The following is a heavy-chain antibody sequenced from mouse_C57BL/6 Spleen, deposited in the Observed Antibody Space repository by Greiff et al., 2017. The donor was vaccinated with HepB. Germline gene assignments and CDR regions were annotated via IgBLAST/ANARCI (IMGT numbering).Heavy chain of an antibody. D-gene: IGHD3-3*01. Sequence: QVQLQQSGAELVKPGASVKLSCKASGYTFTEYTIHWVKQRSGQGLEWIGWFYTGSGSIKYNEKFKDKATLTADKSSSTVYMERSRSTSEDSAVYFCARHEGGDSWFAYWGQGTLVTVSA. J-gene: IGHJ3*01. CDR3: ARHEGGDSWFAY. CDR2: FYTGSGSI. V-gene: IGHV1-62-2*01. CDR1: GYTFTEYT.